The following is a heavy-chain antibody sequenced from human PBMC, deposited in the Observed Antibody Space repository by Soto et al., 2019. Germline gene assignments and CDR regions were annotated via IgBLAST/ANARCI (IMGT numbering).Heavy chain of an antibody. CDR3: AKYYDFWSGNLPGYGMDG. V-gene: IGHV3-23*01. Sequence: PGGSLRLSCAASGFTFSSYAMSWVRQAPGKGLEWVSAISGSGGSTYYADSVKGRFTISRDNSKYTLYLQMNSLRAEDTAVYYCAKYYDFWSGNLPGYGMDGWGQGTTVTVSS. CDR1: GFTFSSYA. J-gene: IGHJ6*02. D-gene: IGHD3-3*01. CDR2: ISGSGGST.